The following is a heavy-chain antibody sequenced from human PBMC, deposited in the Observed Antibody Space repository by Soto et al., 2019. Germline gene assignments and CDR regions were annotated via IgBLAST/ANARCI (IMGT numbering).Heavy chain of an antibody. CDR3: ARDYRYSSSSGSRDYYYGMDV. V-gene: IGHV4-59*01. J-gene: IGHJ6*02. CDR1: GGSISSYY. CDR2: IYYSGST. Sequence: QVQLQESGPGLVKPSETLSLTCTVSGGSISSYYWSWIRQPPGKGLEWIGYIYYSGSTNYNPSLKSRVTISVDPSKNQFSLKLSSVTAADTAVYYCARDYRYSSSSGSRDYYYGMDVWGQGTTVTVSS. D-gene: IGHD6-6*01.